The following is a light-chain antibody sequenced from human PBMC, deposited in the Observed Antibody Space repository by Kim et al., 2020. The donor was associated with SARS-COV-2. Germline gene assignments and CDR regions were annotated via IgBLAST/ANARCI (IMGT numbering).Light chain of an antibody. CDR3: QHYSSYLRT. J-gene: IGKJ2*01. Sequence: DIQMTQSPSTLSASVGDTVTITCRASQSINSWLAWFQQKPGKAPKLLIYKASSLESGVPSRFSGSGSGTEFTLTISSLQPDDFATYYCQHYSSYLRTFGQGTKLEI. CDR1: QSINSW. V-gene: IGKV1-5*03. CDR2: KAS.